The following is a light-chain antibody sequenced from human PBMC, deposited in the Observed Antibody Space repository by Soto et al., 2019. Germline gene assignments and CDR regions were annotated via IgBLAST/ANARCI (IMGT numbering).Light chain of an antibody. CDR1: SSNIGNNY. V-gene: IGLV1-51*02. CDR3: GTWDSSLSVGV. Sequence: QAVVTQPPSVSAAPGQKATISCSGSSSNIGNNYVSWYQQLPGTAPKLLIYENNKRPSGIPDRFSGSKSGTSATLGITGLQTGDEADYYCGTWDSSLSVGVFGGGTKLTVL. J-gene: IGLJ3*02. CDR2: ENN.